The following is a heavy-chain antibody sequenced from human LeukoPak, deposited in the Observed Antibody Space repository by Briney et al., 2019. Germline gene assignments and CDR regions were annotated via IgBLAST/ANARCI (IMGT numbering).Heavy chain of an antibody. D-gene: IGHD5-24*01. Sequence: PGGSLRLSCVAPGFTFSSYWMSWVRQAPGKGLEWVANIKQDGSEKYYVDSVKGRFTISRDNAKNSLYLQMNSLRAEDTAVYYCARSLGRLQSPVFDYWGQGTLVTVSS. CDR3: ARSLGRLQSPVFDY. V-gene: IGHV3-7*01. CDR1: GFTFSSYW. CDR2: IKQDGSEK. J-gene: IGHJ4*02.